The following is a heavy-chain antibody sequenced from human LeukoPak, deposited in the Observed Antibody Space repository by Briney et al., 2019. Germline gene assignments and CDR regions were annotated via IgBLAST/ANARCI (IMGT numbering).Heavy chain of an antibody. CDR3: ARGLGGDQGYFDL. D-gene: IGHD3-10*01. CDR1: GFTFDDYG. J-gene: IGHJ2*01. Sequence: GGSLRLSCAASGFTFDDYGMTWVRQAPGKGLEWVSGINWNVVSTGYADSVKGRFTISRDNAKNSLYLQMNSLRTEDTALYYCARGLGGDQGYFDLWGRGTLATVSS. V-gene: IGHV3-20*04. CDR2: INWNVVST.